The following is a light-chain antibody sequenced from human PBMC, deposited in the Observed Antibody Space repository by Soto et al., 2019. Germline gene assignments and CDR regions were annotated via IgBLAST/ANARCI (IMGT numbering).Light chain of an antibody. Sequence: DVQVTQSPSSLSASVGDRVTITCRASQIIVTYLSWYQQRPGKAPTLLIYGASTLQSGVPSRFSGSGSGTDFSLTMNSLQPEDSATYYCQQTYSTPITFGRGTRLEIK. V-gene: IGKV1-39*01. CDR1: QIIVTY. CDR3: QQTYSTPIT. J-gene: IGKJ5*01. CDR2: GAS.